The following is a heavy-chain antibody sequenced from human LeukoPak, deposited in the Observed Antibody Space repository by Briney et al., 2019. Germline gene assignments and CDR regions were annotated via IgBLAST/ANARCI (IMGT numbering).Heavy chain of an antibody. CDR1: GGSFSGYY. CDR3: ARHVLWGATDY. J-gene: IGHJ4*02. Sequence: PSETLSLTCAVYGGSFSGYYRSWIRQPPGKGLEWIGETNPSGSPNYNPSLKSRVTISVDTSKNQFSLKLSSVTVADTAVYYCARHVLWGATDYWGQGTLVTVSS. D-gene: IGHD1-26*01. CDR2: TNPSGSP. V-gene: IGHV4-34*01.